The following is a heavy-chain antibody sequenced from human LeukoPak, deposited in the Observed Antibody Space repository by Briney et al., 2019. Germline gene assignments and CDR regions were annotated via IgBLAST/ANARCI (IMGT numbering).Heavy chain of an antibody. J-gene: IGHJ4*02. Sequence: PSQTLSLTCTVSGGSISSGDYYWRWIRQPPGRGLEWIGYIYYSGSTYYNPSLKSRVTISVDTSKNQFSLKLSSVTAAYTAVYYCARAPASYTVDYWGQGTLVTVSS. V-gene: IGHV4-30-4*08. CDR2: IYYSGST. D-gene: IGHD2-2*02. CDR1: GGSISSGDYY. CDR3: ARAPASYTVDY.